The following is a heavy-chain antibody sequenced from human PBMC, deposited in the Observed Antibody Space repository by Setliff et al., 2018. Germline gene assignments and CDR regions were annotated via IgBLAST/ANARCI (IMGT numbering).Heavy chain of an antibody. Sequence: ISCKESRDSFTNYWIIWVRQVPGKGLEWMGMIFPADADTRYNPSFKGQVTMSLDRSITTAYLQWDSLKASDTAIYYCAQKHQRASWAFDPWGRGTLVTVSS. CDR2: IFPADADT. D-gene: IGHD2-2*01. V-gene: IGHV5-51*01. J-gene: IGHJ5*02. CDR1: RDSFTNYW. CDR3: AQKHQRASWAFDP.